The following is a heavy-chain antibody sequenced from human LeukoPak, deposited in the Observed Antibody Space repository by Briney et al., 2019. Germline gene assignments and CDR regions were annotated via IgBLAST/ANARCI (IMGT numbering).Heavy chain of an antibody. D-gene: IGHD5-12*01. V-gene: IGHV3-7*01. Sequence: GGSLRLSCAASGFTFSSYWMSWVRQAPGKGLEWVANIKQDGSEKYYVDSVKGRFTISRDNTKNSLFLQMNSLRAEDTAVYYCARAPYSGYEPFDKWGQGTLVTVSS. CDR2: IKQDGSEK. J-gene: IGHJ4*02. CDR3: ARAPYSGYEPFDK. CDR1: GFTFSSYW.